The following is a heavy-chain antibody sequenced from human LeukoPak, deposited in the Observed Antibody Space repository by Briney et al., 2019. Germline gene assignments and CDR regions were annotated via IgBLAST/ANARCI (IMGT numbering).Heavy chain of an antibody. CDR1: GGSISTYY. CDR3: AGGGWSFDAFDF. Sequence: SETLSLTCTVSGGSISTYYWSWIRQPPGKGLEWIGYIHYSGSTNYSPSLKSRVTISVDASKNRFSLRLSSLTAADTALYFCAGGGWSFDAFDFWGQGTMVTVSS. V-gene: IGHV4-59*08. D-gene: IGHD6-19*01. J-gene: IGHJ3*01. CDR2: IHYSGST.